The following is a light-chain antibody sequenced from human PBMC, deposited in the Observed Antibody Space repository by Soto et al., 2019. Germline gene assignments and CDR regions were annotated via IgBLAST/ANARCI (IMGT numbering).Light chain of an antibody. J-gene: IGKJ1*01. Sequence: DIVMTQSPLSLPVTPGEPASISCRSSQSLLHSNGYNYLDWYLQKPGQSPQLLIYLGSNRASGVPDRFRGSGSGRDFTLKISRVEAEDVGVYYCMQALQTPWTFGQGTKVDIK. V-gene: IGKV2-28*01. CDR2: LGS. CDR3: MQALQTPWT. CDR1: QSLLHSNGYNY.